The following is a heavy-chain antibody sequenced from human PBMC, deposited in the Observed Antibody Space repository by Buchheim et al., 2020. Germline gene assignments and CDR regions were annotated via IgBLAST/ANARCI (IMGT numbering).Heavy chain of an antibody. J-gene: IGHJ3*02. CDR2: INHSGST. D-gene: IGHD3-3*01. CDR1: GGSFSGYY. Sequence: QVQLQQWGAGLLKPSETLSLTCAVYGGSFSGYYWSWIRQPPGKGLEWIGEINHSGSTNYNPSLKSRATISVDTSKNQFSLKLSSVTAADTAVYYCARRITIFGVVIIPRAFDIWGQGT. V-gene: IGHV4-34*01. CDR3: ARRITIFGVVIIPRAFDI.